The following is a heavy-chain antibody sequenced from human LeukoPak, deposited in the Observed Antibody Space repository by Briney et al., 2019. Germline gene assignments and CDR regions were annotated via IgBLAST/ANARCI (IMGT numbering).Heavy chain of an antibody. J-gene: IGHJ4*02. CDR2: INPISGGT. D-gene: IGHD6-13*01. V-gene: IGHV1-2*02. CDR1: GYIFTSYG. CDR3: ATIAAPFFDY. Sequence: ASVKVSCKASGYIFTSYGISWVRQAPGQGLEWMGWINPISGGTNYAQKFQGRVTMTRDTSISTAYMELSTLRSDDTAMYYCATIAAPFFDYWGQGTLVTVSS.